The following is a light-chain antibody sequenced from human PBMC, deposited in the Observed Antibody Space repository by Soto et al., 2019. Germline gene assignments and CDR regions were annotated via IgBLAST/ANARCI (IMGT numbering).Light chain of an antibody. CDR3: KKYDSAPLFP. J-gene: IGKJ3*01. Sequence: DIQMTQTPPSLSASVGDRVTITCRASQAISKYLAWYQQKPGKVPKLLIYAASTLQSGVPSRFSGSGSGTVSTLTISSRQPEDVPTYYCKKYDSAPLFPFAPGTRGNVK. V-gene: IGKV1-27*01. CDR2: AAS. CDR1: QAISKY.